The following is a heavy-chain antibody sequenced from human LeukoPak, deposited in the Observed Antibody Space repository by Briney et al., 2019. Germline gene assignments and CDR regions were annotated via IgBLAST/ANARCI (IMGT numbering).Heavy chain of an antibody. CDR1: GVSIRSDY. D-gene: IGHD3-16*01. CDR2: IYSGST. V-gene: IGHV4-59*01. Sequence: SETLSLTCTVSGVSIRSDYWSWIRQPPGKGLEFIGYIYSGSTNYNSSLQSRVTMSVDTSKNQFSLKLSSVTAADTAVYFCARAVLGGVISYWGQGTLVTVSS. J-gene: IGHJ4*02. CDR3: ARAVLGGVISY.